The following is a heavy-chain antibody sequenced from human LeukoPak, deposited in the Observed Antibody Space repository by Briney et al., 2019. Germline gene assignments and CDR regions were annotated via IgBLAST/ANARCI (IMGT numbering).Heavy chain of an antibody. V-gene: IGHV1-69*13. D-gene: IGHD3-9*01. J-gene: IGHJ5*02. CDR2: IIPIFGTA. Sequence: ASVKVSCKASGGTFSSYVISWVRQAPGQGLEWMGGIIPIFGTANYAQKFQGRVTITADESTSTAYMEMSSLRSEDTAVYYCARHKGPRRDYDILTGYSGERFDPWGQGTLVTVSS. CDR3: ARHKGPRRDYDILTGYSGERFDP. CDR1: GGTFSSYV.